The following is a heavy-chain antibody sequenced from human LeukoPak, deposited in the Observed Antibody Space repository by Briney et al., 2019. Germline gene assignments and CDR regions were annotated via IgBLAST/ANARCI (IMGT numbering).Heavy chain of an antibody. CDR3: AAYSGSYTKLDY. D-gene: IGHD1-26*01. Sequence: ASVKVSCKVSGDTLTELSMHWGRQAPGKGLEGRGGFDPEDGETIYAQKFQGRVTMTEDTSTDTAYMELSSLRSEDTAVYYCAAYSGSYTKLDYWGQGTLVTVSS. J-gene: IGHJ4*02. CDR2: FDPEDGET. CDR1: GDTLTELS. V-gene: IGHV1-24*01.